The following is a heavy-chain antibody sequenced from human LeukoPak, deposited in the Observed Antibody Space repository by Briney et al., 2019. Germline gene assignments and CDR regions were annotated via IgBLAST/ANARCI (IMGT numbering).Heavy chain of an antibody. D-gene: IGHD3-10*01. CDR2: INQDGSQT. CDR1: GFTFSSYW. Sequence: GGSLRLSCAASGFTFSSYWMSWVRQAPGKGLEWVANINQDGSQTYYEDSVKGRFTISRDNAKNSMYLQMNSLSAEDTAVYFCATDGRSGRHDFDYWGQGTLVTVSS. V-gene: IGHV3-7*01. CDR3: ATDGRSGRHDFDY. J-gene: IGHJ4*02.